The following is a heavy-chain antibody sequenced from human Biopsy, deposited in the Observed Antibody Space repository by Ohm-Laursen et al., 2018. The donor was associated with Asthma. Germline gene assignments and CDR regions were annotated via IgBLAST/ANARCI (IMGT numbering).Heavy chain of an antibody. CDR2: ISGSGGST. V-gene: IGHV3-23*01. CDR1: GFTFSSYA. D-gene: IGHD3-9*01. Sequence: SLRLSCAASGFTFSSYAMSWVRQAPGKGLEWVSAISGSGGSTYYADSVKGRFTISRDNSKNTLYLQMNSLRAEDTAVYYCAKDRDYDILTGPPGLDYWGQGTLVTVSS. J-gene: IGHJ4*02. CDR3: AKDRDYDILTGPPGLDY.